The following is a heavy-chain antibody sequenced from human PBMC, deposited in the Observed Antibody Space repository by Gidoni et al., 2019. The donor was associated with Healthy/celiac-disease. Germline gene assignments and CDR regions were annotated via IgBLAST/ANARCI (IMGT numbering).Heavy chain of an antibody. Sequence: QVQLVQSGAEVKKPGASVKVSCKASGYTFTSYYMHWVRQAPGQGLEWMGIINPSGGSTSYAQKFQGRVTMTRDTSTSTVYMELSSLRSEDTAVYYCARIRSRGSYYGEPYYFDYWGQGTLVTVSS. J-gene: IGHJ4*02. D-gene: IGHD1-26*01. V-gene: IGHV1-46*01. CDR3: ARIRSRGSYYGEPYYFDY. CDR2: INPSGGST. CDR1: GYTFTSYY.